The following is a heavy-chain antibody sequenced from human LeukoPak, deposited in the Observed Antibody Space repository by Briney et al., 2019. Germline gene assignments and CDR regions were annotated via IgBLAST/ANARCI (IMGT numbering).Heavy chain of an antibody. Sequence: SETLSLTCTVSGGSISSYFWSWIRQPPGKGLEWIGYIYYSGSTNYNPSLKSRVTISVDTSKYQFSLKLSSVTAADTAVYYCARGSGWYADYWGQGTLVTVSS. D-gene: IGHD6-19*01. J-gene: IGHJ4*02. CDR2: IYYSGST. CDR1: GGSISSYF. CDR3: ARGSGWYADY. V-gene: IGHV4-59*01.